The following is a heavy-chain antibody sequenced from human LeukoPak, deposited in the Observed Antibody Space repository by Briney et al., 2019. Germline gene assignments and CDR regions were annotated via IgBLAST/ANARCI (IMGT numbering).Heavy chain of an antibody. V-gene: IGHV4-4*02. CDR2: IYHSGST. CDR3: ATNPLEWLFRFGP. D-gene: IGHD3-3*01. Sequence: SETLSLTCAVSGGSISSSNWWSWVRQPPGKGLEWIGEIYHSGSTNYNPSLKSRVTISVDKSKNQFSLKLSSVTAADTAVYYCATNPLEWLFRFGPWGQGTLVTVSS. J-gene: IGHJ5*02. CDR1: GGSISSSNW.